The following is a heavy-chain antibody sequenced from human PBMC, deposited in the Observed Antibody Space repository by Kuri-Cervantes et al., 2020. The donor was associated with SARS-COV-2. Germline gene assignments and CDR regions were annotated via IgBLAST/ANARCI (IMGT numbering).Heavy chain of an antibody. V-gene: IGHV3-21*01. CDR1: GFTFSSYS. CDR3: AREGPLIVVVPAAKGGEFDSFDI. Sequence: GGSLRLSCAASGFTFSSYSMNWVRQAPGKGLEWVSSISSSSSYIYYADSVKGRFTISRDNAKNSLYLQMNSLSAEDTAVYYCAREGPLIVVVPAAKGGEFDSFDIWGQGTMVTVSS. CDR2: ISSSSSYI. J-gene: IGHJ3*02. D-gene: IGHD2-2*01.